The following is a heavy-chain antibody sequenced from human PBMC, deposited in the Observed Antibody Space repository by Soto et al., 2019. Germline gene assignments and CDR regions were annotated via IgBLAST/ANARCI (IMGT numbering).Heavy chain of an antibody. CDR2: INHTGST. J-gene: IGHJ6*03. Sequence: QVQLQQWGAGLLKPSETLSLTCAVYGGSFSGYYWSWIRQSPGKGLEWMGEINHTGSTNCNPSLKSRATISVDTSQNQFSLKLNSVTAADTAVYYCATQAPYSSSPYYYYYLDVWGKGTTVTVSS. CDR1: GGSFSGYY. V-gene: IGHV4-34*01. CDR3: ATQAPYSSSPYYYYYLDV. D-gene: IGHD6-6*01.